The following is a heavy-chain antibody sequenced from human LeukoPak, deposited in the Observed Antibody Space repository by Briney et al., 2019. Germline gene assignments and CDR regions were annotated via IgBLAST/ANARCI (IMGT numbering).Heavy chain of an antibody. CDR2: IYYSGST. J-gene: IGHJ4*02. D-gene: IGHD6-19*01. V-gene: IGHV4-59*08. Sequence: PSETLSLTCTVSGGSISSYYWSWIRQPPGKGLEWIGYIYYSGSTNYNPSLKSQVTISVDTSKNQFSLKLSSVTAADTAVYYCARGIAVAGDFDYWGQGTLVTVSS. CDR1: GGSISSYY. CDR3: ARGIAVAGDFDY.